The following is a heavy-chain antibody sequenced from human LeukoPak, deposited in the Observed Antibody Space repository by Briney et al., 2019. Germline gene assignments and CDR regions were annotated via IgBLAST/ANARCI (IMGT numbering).Heavy chain of an antibody. V-gene: IGHV3-23*01. CDR3: AKRGYCSSTSCSHYFDY. CDR2: ISGSGGST. Sequence: PGGSLRLSCAASGFTFSNYGMTWVRQAPGKGLEWVSGISGSGGSTYYADSVKGRFTISRDNSKNTLYLQMNSLRGEDTAVYYCAKRGYCSSTSCSHYFDYWGQGTLVTVSS. J-gene: IGHJ4*02. D-gene: IGHD2-2*01. CDR1: GFTFSNYG.